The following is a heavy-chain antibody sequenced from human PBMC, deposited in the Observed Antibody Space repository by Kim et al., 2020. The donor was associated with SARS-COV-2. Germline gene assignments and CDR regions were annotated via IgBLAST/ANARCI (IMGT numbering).Heavy chain of an antibody. CDR1: GFSVSTNY. V-gene: IGHV3-53*01. CDR2: IYSGGGT. J-gene: IGHJ3*02. Sequence: GGSLRLSCAASGFSVSTNYMSWVRQAPGKGLEWVSIIYSGGGTYYAESVKGRFTISRDYSKNTVYLQLHSLRADDTAVYYCARRIVGATAAFDIWGQGTRVTVS. D-gene: IGHD1-26*01. CDR3: ARRIVGATAAFDI.